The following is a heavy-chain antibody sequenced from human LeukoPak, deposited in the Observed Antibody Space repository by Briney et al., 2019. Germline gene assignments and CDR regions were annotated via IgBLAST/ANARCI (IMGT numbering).Heavy chain of an antibody. Sequence: PSETLSLTCTVSGGSISSYYWSWIRQSPGKGLEWIGYIYYTGSTNYNPSLKSRVTISVDTSKNQFSLKLNSVTAADTAVYYCARGGSSSWFDVFDIWGQGTAVTVSS. D-gene: IGHD6-13*01. V-gene: IGHV4-59*01. J-gene: IGHJ3*02. CDR3: ARGGSSSWFDVFDI. CDR2: IYYTGST. CDR1: GGSISSYY.